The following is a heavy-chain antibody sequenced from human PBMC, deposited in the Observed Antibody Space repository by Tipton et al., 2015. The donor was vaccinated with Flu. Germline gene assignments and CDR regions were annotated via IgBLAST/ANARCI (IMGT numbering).Heavy chain of an antibody. CDR2: IWDDGTNK. CDR3: VREGGSTWPPFDR. D-gene: IGHD2/OR15-2a*01. Sequence: SLRLSCAASGFSFSSFSMHWVRQAPGEGLEWLAVIWDDGTNKYYAHSVRGRFTIPRDTSKNTLYLQMDSLRAEDTAVYFCVREGGSTWPPFDRWGQGALVTVSA. CDR1: GFSFSSFS. J-gene: IGHJ4*02. V-gene: IGHV3-33*01.